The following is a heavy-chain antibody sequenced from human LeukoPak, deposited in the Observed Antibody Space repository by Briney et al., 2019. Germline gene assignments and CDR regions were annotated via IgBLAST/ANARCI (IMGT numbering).Heavy chain of an antibody. J-gene: IGHJ4*02. Sequence: GASVKVSCKASGYTFTSYYMYWVRQAPGQGLEWMGIINPNRGSTSYAQKFQGRVTMTRDMSTSTVYMELSSLRSVDTAVYYCATGGHVRVYDSSAYYGHYWGQGTLVTVSS. CDR3: ATGGHVRVYDSSAYYGHY. CDR2: INPNRGST. V-gene: IGHV1-46*01. D-gene: IGHD3-22*01. CDR1: GYTFTSYY.